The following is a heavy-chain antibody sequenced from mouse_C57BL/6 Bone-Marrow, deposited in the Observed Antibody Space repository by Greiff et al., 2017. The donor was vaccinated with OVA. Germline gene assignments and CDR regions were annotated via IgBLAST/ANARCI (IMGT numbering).Heavy chain of an antibody. Sequence: EVQLQQSGPVLVKPGASVKMSCKASGYTFTDYYMNWVKQSHGKSLEWIGVINPYNGGTSYNQKFKGKATLTVDKSSSTAYMELNGLTSEDSAVYYCARGGTRFAYWGQRNLVTVSA. CDR1: GYTFTDYY. J-gene: IGHJ3*01. D-gene: IGHD3-3*01. CDR3: ARGGTRFAY. V-gene: IGHV1-19*01. CDR2: INPYNGGT.